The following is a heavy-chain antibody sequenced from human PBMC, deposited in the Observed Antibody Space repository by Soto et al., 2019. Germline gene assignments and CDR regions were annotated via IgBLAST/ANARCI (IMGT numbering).Heavy chain of an antibody. J-gene: IGHJ3*02. CDR2: ISAYNGNT. Sequence: ASVEVSCKDSGYTLTSYGSSWVRQAPGQGLEWMGWISAYNGNTNYAQKLQGRVTMTTDTSTSTAYMELRSMRSDDTAVYYCASPSSSYYYDSSGYHAHDALDIWGQGTMVTVSS. V-gene: IGHV1-18*01. CDR1: GYTLTSYG. CDR3: ASPSSSYYYDSSGYHAHDALDI. D-gene: IGHD3-22*01.